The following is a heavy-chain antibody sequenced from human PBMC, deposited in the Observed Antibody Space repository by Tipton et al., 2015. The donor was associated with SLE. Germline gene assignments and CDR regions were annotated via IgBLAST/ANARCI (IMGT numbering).Heavy chain of an antibody. CDR3: ARDHRGEGHYYFYMDV. D-gene: IGHD3-10*01. CDR2: IYYNEST. Sequence: SLRLSCAASGFTLRSYWIHWIRQPPGKGLEWIGTIYYNESTYYNPSLRSRVTISLDTSTNQFSLNLSSVTAADTAVYYCARDHRGEGHYYFYMDVWGKGTTVTVSS. V-gene: IGHV4-4*02. J-gene: IGHJ6*03. CDR1: GFTLRSYW.